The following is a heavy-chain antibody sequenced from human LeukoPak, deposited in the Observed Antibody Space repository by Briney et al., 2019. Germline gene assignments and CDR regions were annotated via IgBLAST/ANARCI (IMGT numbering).Heavy chain of an antibody. V-gene: IGHV3-23*01. Sequence: GGSLRLSCAASGFTFSGYAMSWVRQAPGKGLEWVSAISGSGGSTYYADSVKGRFTISRDNSKNTLYLQMNSLRAEDTAVYYCAKASTYYYGSGSYYYVYWGQGTLVTVSS. CDR2: ISGSGGST. D-gene: IGHD3-10*01. J-gene: IGHJ4*02. CDR3: AKASTYYYGSGSYYYVY. CDR1: GFTFSGYA.